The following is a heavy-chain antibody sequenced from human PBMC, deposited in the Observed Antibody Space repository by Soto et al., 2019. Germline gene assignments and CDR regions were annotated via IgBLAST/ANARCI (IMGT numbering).Heavy chain of an antibody. CDR1: GFSLTTSEVG. J-gene: IGHJ4*02. D-gene: IGHD4-17*01. V-gene: IGHV2-5*02. CDR3: AHLVYGDYGGRYFDY. Sequence: QITLKESGPTLVKPTQTLTLTCTFSGFSLTTSEVGVGWIRQPPGKALEWLALIYWDDDKRYSPSLKRRLTITKGTSKNQLVLTMTNMDPVDTATYYCAHLVYGDYGGRYFDYWGQGTLVTVSS. CDR2: IYWDDDK.